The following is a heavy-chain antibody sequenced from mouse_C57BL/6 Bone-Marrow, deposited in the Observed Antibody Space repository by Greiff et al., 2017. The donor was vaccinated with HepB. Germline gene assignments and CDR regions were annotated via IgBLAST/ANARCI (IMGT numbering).Heavy chain of an antibody. Sequence: EVKLVESGGGLVKPGGSLKLSCAASGFTFSSYTMSWVRQTPEKRLEWVATISGGGGNTYYPDSVKGRFTIPRDNAKNTLYLQMSSLRSEDTALYYCARRGYGYDDYAMDYWGQGTSVTVSS. CDR2: ISGGGGNT. CDR1: GFTFSSYT. D-gene: IGHD2-2*01. V-gene: IGHV5-9*01. J-gene: IGHJ4*01. CDR3: ARRGYGYDDYAMDY.